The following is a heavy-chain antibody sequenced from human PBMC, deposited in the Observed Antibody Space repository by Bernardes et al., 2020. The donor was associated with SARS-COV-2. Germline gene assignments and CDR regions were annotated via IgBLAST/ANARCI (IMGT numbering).Heavy chain of an antibody. Sequence: SGPTLVKLTQTLTLTCTFSGFSLSTSGVGVGWIRQPPGKALEWLALIYWDDDKRYSPSLKSRLTITKDTSKNQVVLTMTNMDPVDTATYYCAHSPHCSSTSCPPDNVYYYYGMDVWGQGTTVTVSS. J-gene: IGHJ6*02. D-gene: IGHD2-2*01. CDR2: IYWDDDK. CDR1: GFSLSTSGVG. V-gene: IGHV2-5*02. CDR3: AHSPHCSSTSCPPDNVYYYYGMDV.